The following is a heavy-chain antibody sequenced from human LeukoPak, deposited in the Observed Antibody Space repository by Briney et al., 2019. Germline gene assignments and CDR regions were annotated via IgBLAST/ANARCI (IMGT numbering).Heavy chain of an antibody. D-gene: IGHD6-13*01. CDR1: GFTFSSYA. CDR3: AKVQQLVGYYYYGMDV. Sequence: GGSLRLSCAASGFTFSSYAMSWVRQAPGKGLEWVSAISGSGGSTYYADSVKGRFTISRDNSKNTLYLQMNSLRAEDTAVYYCAKVQQLVGYYYYGMDVWGQGTTVTVSS. J-gene: IGHJ6*02. V-gene: IGHV3-23*01. CDR2: ISGSGGST.